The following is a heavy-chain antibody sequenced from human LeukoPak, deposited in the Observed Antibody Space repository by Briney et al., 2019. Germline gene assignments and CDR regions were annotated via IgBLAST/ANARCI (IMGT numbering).Heavy chain of an antibody. CDR1: GYTVTSYY. Sequence: ASVKVSCKASGYTVTSYYMHWVRQAPGQGREWMGIINPSGGSTSYAQKFQGRVTMTRDTSTSTVYMELSSLRSEDTAVYYCARTFDDYGDKFDPWGQGTLVTVSS. CDR3: ARTFDDYGDKFDP. J-gene: IGHJ5*02. V-gene: IGHV1-46*01. CDR2: INPSGGST. D-gene: IGHD4-17*01.